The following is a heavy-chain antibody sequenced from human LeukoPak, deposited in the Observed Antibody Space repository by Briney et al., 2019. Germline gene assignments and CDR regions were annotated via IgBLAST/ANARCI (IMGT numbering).Heavy chain of an antibody. D-gene: IGHD3-10*01. CDR2: IYTSGST. V-gene: IGHV4-61*02. J-gene: IGHJ3*02. Sequence: SETLSLTCTVSGGSISSGSYYWSWIRQPAGKGLEWIGRIYTSGSTNYNPSLKSRVTISVDTSKNQFSLKLSSVTAADTAVYYRARRSRITMMRGDALDIWGQETMVTVSS. CDR1: GGSISSGSYY. CDR3: ARRSRITMMRGDALDI.